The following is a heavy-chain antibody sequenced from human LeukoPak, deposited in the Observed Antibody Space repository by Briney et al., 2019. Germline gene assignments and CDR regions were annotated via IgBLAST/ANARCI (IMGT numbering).Heavy chain of an antibody. CDR2: INHSGST. Sequence: SETLSLTCAVYGGSFSGYYWSWIRQPPGKGLEWIGEINHSGSTNYNPSLKSRVTISVDTSKNQFSLKLSSVTAADTAVYYCTPGPGGAFDIWGQGTMVTVSS. J-gene: IGHJ3*02. V-gene: IGHV4-34*01. D-gene: IGHD3-16*01. CDR3: TPGPGGAFDI. CDR1: GGSFSGYY.